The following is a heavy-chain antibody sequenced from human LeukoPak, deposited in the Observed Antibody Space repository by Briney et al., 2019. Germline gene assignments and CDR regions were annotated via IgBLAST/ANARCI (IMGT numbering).Heavy chain of an antibody. J-gene: IGHJ4*02. V-gene: IGHV4-59*08. Sequence: SETLSLTCTVSGGSISSYYWSWIRQPPGKGLEWIGSIYHSGSTYYNPSLKSRVTISVDTSKNQFSLKLSSVTAADTAVYYCASSHQLLALGDYWGQGTLVTVSS. CDR3: ASSHQLLALGDY. CDR1: GGSISSYY. CDR2: IYHSGST. D-gene: IGHD2-2*01.